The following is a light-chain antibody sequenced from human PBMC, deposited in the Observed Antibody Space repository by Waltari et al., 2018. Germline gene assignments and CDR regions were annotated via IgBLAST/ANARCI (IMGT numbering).Light chain of an antibody. CDR3: QLLNSSQWP. V-gene: IGKV1-9*01. CDR1: QGISEF. CDR2: APS. Sequence: IQLTQSPSSLSASVGDRVTITCRASQGISEFLTWYQQKPGKAPKLLIYAPSTLLSGVPSRFSGSGSETDFTLTITRLQPEDFATYSCQLLNSSQWPFGQVTKVEIK. J-gene: IGKJ1*01.